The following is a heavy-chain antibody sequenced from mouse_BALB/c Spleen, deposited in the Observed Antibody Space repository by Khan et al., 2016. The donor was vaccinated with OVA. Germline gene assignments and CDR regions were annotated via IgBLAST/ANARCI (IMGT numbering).Heavy chain of an antibody. V-gene: IGHV3-2*02. CDR3: ARRGTISPVIITGLDY. D-gene: IGHD2-4*01. Sequence: EVQLQESGPGLVKPSQSLSLTCTVTGYSITSDFTWNWIRQFPGNKLEWMGYILYNGNTIYNPSLKSRFSITRYTSKNQFFLQLNSVTTEDTATYYCARRGTISPVIITGLDYWGQGTTLTVSS. J-gene: IGHJ2*01. CDR2: ILYNGNT. CDR1: GYSITSDFT.